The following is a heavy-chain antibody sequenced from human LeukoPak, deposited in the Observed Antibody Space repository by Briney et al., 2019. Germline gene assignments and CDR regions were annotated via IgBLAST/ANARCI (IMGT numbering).Heavy chain of an antibody. V-gene: IGHV3-30*18. D-gene: IGHD2-2*01. CDR2: ISYDGSNK. CDR1: GFTFSSYG. J-gene: IGHJ6*02. Sequence: GGSLRLSCAASGFTFSSYGMHWVRQAPGKGLEWVAVISYDGSNKYYADSVKGRFTISRDNSKNTLYLQMNSLRAEDTAVYYCPEDHCSSTSGHYYYYGMDVRGQGATVTVSS. CDR3: PEDHCSSTSGHYYYYGMDV.